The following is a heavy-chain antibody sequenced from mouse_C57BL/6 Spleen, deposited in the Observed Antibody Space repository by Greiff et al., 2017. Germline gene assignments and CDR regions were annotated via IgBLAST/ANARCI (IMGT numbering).Heavy chain of an antibody. CDR2: ISYDGSN. Sequence: VQLQQSGPGLVKPSQSLSLTCSVTGYSITSGYYWNWIRQFPGNKLEWMGYISYDGSNNYNPSLKNRISITRDTSKNQFFLKLNSVTTEDTATYYCARVGNWYFDYWGQGTTLTVSS. CDR3: ARVGNWYFDY. D-gene: IGHD4-1*01. CDR1: GYSITSGYY. V-gene: IGHV3-6*01. J-gene: IGHJ2*01.